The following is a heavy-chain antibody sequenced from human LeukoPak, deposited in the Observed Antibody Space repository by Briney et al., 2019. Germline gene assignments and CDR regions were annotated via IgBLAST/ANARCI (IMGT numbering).Heavy chain of an antibody. V-gene: IGHV4-59*01. J-gene: IGHJ4*02. D-gene: IGHD1-26*01. CDR2: IYYSGST. CDR3: ARDLGGSYYGDFDY. Sequence: SETLSLTCTVSAGSISSYYWSWIRQPPGKGLEWIGYIYYSGSTNYNPSLKSRVTISVDTSKNQFSLKLSSVTAADTAVYYCARDLGGSYYGDFDYWGQGTLVTVSS. CDR1: AGSISSYY.